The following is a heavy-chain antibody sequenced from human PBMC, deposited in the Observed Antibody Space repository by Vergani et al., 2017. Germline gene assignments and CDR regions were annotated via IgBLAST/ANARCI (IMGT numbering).Heavy chain of an antibody. CDR3: AGRDSGSYYDGPFDY. J-gene: IGHJ4*02. CDR2: IIPILGTA. Sequence: QVQLVQSGAEVKKPGSSVKVSCKASGGTFSSYAISWVRQAPGQGLEWMGRIIPILGTANYAQKFQGRVTITADESTSTAYMELSSLRSEDTAVYYCAGRDSGSYYDGPFDYWGQGTLVTVSS. CDR1: GGTFSSYA. V-gene: IGHV1-69*11. D-gene: IGHD1-26*01.